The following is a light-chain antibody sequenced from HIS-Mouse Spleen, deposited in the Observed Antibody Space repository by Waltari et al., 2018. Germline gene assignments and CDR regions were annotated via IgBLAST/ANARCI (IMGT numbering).Light chain of an antibody. Sequence: QSALTQPRSVSGSPGQSVTISCTGTSRDVGGYNYVTWYQQPPGNAPKLMIYDVSKRPSGVPDRFSGSKSGNTASLTISGLQAEDEADYYCCSYAGSYTFEVVFGGGTKLTVL. CDR2: DVS. CDR1: SRDVGGYNY. J-gene: IGLJ2*01. V-gene: IGLV2-11*01. CDR3: CSYAGSYTFEVV.